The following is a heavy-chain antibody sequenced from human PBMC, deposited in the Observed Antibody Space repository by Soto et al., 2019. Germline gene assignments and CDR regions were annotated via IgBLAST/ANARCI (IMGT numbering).Heavy chain of an antibody. CDR3: AKGRTRPLQLGSFGDNAFDV. CDR2: ISWNSGTL. D-gene: IGHD3-10*01. CDR1: EFTFEDYA. V-gene: IGHV3-9*01. Sequence: EVQLVEAGGGLVQPGRSLRLSCAASEFTFEDYAMHWVRQAPGKGLEWVSGISWNSGTLVYADCVKGRFTISRDNAKNSLFLQINSLRAEDTALYFCAKGRTRPLQLGSFGDNAFDVWGQGTMVTVSS. J-gene: IGHJ3*01.